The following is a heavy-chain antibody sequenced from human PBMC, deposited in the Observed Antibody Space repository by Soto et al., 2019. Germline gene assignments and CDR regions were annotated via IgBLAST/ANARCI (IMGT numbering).Heavy chain of an antibody. Sequence: QLQLQESGPGLVKPSETLSLTCTVSGGSISSSSYYWGWIRQPPGKGLEWIGSIYYSGSSYSNPSLQSRVTISVDTSKNQFSLKLSSVTAADTAVYYCARLKVGGVLSHSPIDYWGQGTLVTVSS. V-gene: IGHV4-39*01. CDR1: GGSISSSSYY. D-gene: IGHD1-26*01. J-gene: IGHJ4*02. CDR3: ARLKVGGVLSHSPIDY. CDR2: IYYSGSS.